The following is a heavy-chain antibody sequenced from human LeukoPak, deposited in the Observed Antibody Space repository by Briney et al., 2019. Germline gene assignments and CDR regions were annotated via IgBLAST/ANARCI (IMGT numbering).Heavy chain of an antibody. Sequence: GGSLRLSCAASTFAFSSYAMTWVRQAPGKGLEWVSSITATGGISYADSVKGRFTISRDNSKSTLSLQMNSLRAEDTAVYYCTKDPNGVYVGAFFWGQGTMVTVSS. V-gene: IGHV3-23*01. D-gene: IGHD3-16*01. CDR2: ITATGGI. J-gene: IGHJ3*01. CDR3: TKDPNGVYVGAFF. CDR1: TFAFSSYA.